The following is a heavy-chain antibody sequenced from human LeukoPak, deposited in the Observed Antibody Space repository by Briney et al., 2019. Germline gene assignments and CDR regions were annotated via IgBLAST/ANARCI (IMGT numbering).Heavy chain of an antibody. CDR3: AKWARQPLPTGYSDY. V-gene: IGHV3-30*02. Sequence: GGSLRLSCAASGFIFSSYGMHWVRQTPDKGLEWVAFIRYDGSNKYYADSVKGRFTISRDNSKNTLYLQMNSLRPEDTAVYYCAKWARQPLPTGYSDYWGQGTLVTVSS. J-gene: IGHJ4*02. D-gene: IGHD6-25*01. CDR1: GFIFSSYG. CDR2: IRYDGSNK.